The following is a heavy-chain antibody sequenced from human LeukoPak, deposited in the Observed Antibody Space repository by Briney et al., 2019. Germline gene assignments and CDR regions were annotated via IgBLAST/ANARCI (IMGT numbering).Heavy chain of an antibody. D-gene: IGHD3-3*01. CDR1: GFTFSRYS. Sequence: HPGGSLRLSCAASGFTFSRYSMNWVRQAPGKGLEWVSYISSSSSTIYYADSVKGRFTISRDNAKNSLYLQMNSLRAEDTAVYYCARVLRFLEWVRFDYWGQGTLVTVSS. J-gene: IGHJ4*02. V-gene: IGHV3-48*01. CDR2: ISSSSSTI. CDR3: ARVLRFLEWVRFDY.